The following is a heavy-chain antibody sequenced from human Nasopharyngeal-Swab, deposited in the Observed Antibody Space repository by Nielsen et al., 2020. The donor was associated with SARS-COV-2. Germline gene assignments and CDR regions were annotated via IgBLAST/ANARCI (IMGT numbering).Heavy chain of an antibody. V-gene: IGHV1-8*01. Sequence: ASVKVSCKASGYTFTSYDINWVRQATGQGLEWMGWMNPNSGNTGYAQKFQGRVTMTRNTSISTAYMELSSLRSEDTAVYYCATYYYGSSGYLVVDYWGQGTLVTVSS. CDR3: ATYYYGSSGYLVVDY. CDR1: GYTFTSYD. CDR2: MNPNSGNT. J-gene: IGHJ4*02. D-gene: IGHD3-22*01.